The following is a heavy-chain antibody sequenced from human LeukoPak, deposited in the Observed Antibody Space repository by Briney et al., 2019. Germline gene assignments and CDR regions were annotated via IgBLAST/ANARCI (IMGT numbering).Heavy chain of an antibody. J-gene: IGHJ1*01. CDR3: ARGGDYEYFQH. Sequence: ASVKVSCKPSGYTFTSYGITWVRQAPGQGLEWMGWISAYNGNTNYAQKFQGRVTMTTDTSTSTAYMELRSLRSDDTAVYYCARGGDYEYFQHWGQDTLVTVSS. CDR2: ISAYNGNT. CDR1: GYTFTSYG. D-gene: IGHD4-17*01. V-gene: IGHV1-18*01.